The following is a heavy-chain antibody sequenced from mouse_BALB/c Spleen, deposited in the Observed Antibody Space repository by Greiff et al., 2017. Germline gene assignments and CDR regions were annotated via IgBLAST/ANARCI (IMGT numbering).Heavy chain of an antibody. J-gene: IGHJ3*01. D-gene: IGHD1-2*01. CDR2: INPSNGST. CDR3: TRKGYGYAY. CDR1: GYTFTSYY. Sequence: VQLQQSGAELVKPGASVKLSCKASGYTFTSYYMYWVKQRPGQGLEWIGEINPSNGSTNFNEKFKSKATLTVDKSSSTAYMQLSSLTSEDSAVYYCTRKGYGYAYWGQGTLVTVSA. V-gene: IGHV1S81*02.